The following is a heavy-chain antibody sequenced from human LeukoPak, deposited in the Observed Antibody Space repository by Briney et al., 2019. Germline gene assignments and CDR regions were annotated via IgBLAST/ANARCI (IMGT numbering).Heavy chain of an antibody. V-gene: IGHV1-24*01. J-gene: IGHJ4*02. D-gene: IGHD3-22*01. CDR3: ATDKTYYYDSSGYGGFDY. CDR1: GYTLTELS. CDR2: FDPEDGET. Sequence: ASVKVSCKVSGYTLTELSMHWVRQAPGKGLEWMGGFDPEDGETIYAQKFQGRVTMTEGTSTDTAYMELSSLRSEDTAVYYCATDKTYYYDSSGYGGFDYWGQGTLVTVSS.